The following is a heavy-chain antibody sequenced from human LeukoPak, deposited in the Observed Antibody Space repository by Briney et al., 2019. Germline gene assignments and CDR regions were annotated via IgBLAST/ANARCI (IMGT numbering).Heavy chain of an antibody. CDR2: IGIDSGNT. V-gene: IGHV3-48*01. CDR1: GFTFSDYS. D-gene: IGHD1-1*01. J-gene: IGHJ4*02. CDR3: ARDYRYAFDN. Sequence: PGGSLRLSCAASGFTFSDYSMNWVRQAPGKGLEWISYIGIDSGNTNYADSVKGRFTISGDKAKNSLYLQMNSLRVEDTAMYYCARDYRYAFDNWGQGTLVTVSS.